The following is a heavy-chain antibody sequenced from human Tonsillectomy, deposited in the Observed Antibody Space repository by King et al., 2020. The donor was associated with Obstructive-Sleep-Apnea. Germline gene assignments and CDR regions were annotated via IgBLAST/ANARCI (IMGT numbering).Heavy chain of an antibody. Sequence: VQLVESGGGVVQPGRSLRLSCAASGFTFSSYGMHWVRQAPGKGLEGVAVIWYDGINKYYADSVNGRFTISRDNSKNTLYLQRNSLRSEDTAVYYCARNYYDSSGYYWVDYWGQGTLVTVSS. CDR3: ARNYYDSSGYYWVDY. D-gene: IGHD3-22*01. V-gene: IGHV3-33*01. CDR2: IWYDGINK. J-gene: IGHJ4*02. CDR1: GFTFSSYG.